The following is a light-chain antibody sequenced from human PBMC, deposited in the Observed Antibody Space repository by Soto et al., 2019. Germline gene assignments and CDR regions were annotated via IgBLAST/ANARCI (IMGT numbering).Light chain of an antibody. CDR2: AGN. J-gene: IGKJ3*01. CDR3: QQTYSTPFT. CDR1: QSVSGW. Sequence: DIQMTQSPSSLAASVGDTVTITCRASQSVSGWLNWYQHKPGKAPKLLVCAGNSLESGVPSRFSGSGFETDFTLTITALQPEDFAVYYCQQTYSTPFTFGPGSKVDIE. V-gene: IGKV1-39*01.